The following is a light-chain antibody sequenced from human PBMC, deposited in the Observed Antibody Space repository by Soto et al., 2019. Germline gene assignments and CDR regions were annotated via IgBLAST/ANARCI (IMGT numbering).Light chain of an antibody. J-gene: IGKJ1*01. CDR1: QSISSS. Sequence: EIVVTQSPATLSVSPGERVTLSCSASQSISSSLAWYQQKPGQAPRLLIYFKSTRATGIPARFSGSGSGTEFSLTISSLQSEDFAVYYCQQYYNWPRTFGQGTKVDIK. CDR3: QQYYNWPRT. CDR2: FKS. V-gene: IGKV3-15*01.